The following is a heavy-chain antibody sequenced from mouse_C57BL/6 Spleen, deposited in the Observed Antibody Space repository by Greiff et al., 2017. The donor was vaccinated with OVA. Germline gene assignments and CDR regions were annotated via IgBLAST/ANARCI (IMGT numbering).Heavy chain of an antibody. CDR1: GYTFTSSW. CDR3: ARGGLRQGLGFAY. D-gene: IGHD2-4*01. CDR2: LDPNSGGT. V-gene: IGHV1-72*01. J-gene: IGHJ3*01. Sequence: QVQLQQPGAELVKPGASVKLSCKASGYTFTSSWMHWVKQRPGRGLEWIGRLDPNSGGTKYNEKFKSTATLTVDKPSSTAYMQLSRLTSEDSAVYDCARGGLRQGLGFAYWGQGTLVTVSA.